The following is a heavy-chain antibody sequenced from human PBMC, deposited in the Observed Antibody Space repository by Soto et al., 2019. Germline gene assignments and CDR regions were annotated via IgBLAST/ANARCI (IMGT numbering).Heavy chain of an antibody. CDR3: ARDIAAAGTGFDY. Sequence: SETLSLTCAVSGGSISSSNWWSWVRQPPGKGLEWIGEIHHSGSTNYNPSLKSRVTISVDKSKNQFSLKLSSVTAADTAVYYCARDIAAAGTGFDYWGQGTLVTVSS. D-gene: IGHD6-13*01. CDR1: GGSISSSNW. CDR2: IHHSGST. J-gene: IGHJ4*02. V-gene: IGHV4-4*02.